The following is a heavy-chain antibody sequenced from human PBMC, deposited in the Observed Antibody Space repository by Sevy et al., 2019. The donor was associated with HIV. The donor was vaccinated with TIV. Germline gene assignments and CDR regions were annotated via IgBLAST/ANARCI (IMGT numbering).Heavy chain of an antibody. Sequence: GGSLRLSCAASGFTFSNYGMHWVRQAPGKGLEWVAVIWNDGSNKYYADSVKGRFTISRDNSKNTLYLRMNSLRVEDTAVYFCARGGDFNDRSAKRDFDYWGQGTLVTVS. V-gene: IGHV3-33*01. CDR1: GFTFSNYG. D-gene: IGHD3-22*01. J-gene: IGHJ4*02. CDR2: IWNDGSNK. CDR3: ARGGDFNDRSAKRDFDY.